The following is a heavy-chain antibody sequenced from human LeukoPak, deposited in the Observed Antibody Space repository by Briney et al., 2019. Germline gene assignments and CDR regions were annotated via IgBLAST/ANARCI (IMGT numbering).Heavy chain of an antibody. J-gene: IGHJ4*02. Sequence: PGGSLRLSRAASGFTFSSYDMHWVRQATGKGLEWVSAIGTAGDPYYPGSVKGRFTISRDNAKNTLYLQMNSLRAEDTAIYYCARDIAAAVVYWGQGTLVTVSS. CDR3: ARDIAAAVVY. V-gene: IGHV3-13*05. D-gene: IGHD6-13*01. CDR1: GFTFSSYD. CDR2: IGTAGDP.